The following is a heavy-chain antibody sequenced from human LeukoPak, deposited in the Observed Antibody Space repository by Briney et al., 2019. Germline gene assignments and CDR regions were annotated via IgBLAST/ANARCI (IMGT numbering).Heavy chain of an antibody. CDR1: GGSISSGSYY. CDR3: AGGRVSSGYGFDP. CDR2: IYTSGST. Sequence: SETLSLTCTVSGGSISSGSYYWSWIRQPAGKGLEWIGRIYTSGSTNYNPSLKSRVTISVDTSKNQFSLKLSSVTAADTAVYFCAGGRVSSGYGFDPWGQGTLVTVSS. J-gene: IGHJ5*02. V-gene: IGHV4-61*02. D-gene: IGHD3-22*01.